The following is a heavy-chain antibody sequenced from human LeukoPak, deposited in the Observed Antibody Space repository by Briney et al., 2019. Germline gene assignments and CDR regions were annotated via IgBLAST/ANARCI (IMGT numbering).Heavy chain of an antibody. Sequence: GGSLRLSCAASGFTFDSYGMHWVRQAPGKGLEWVAVIWYDGSNKYYADSVKGRFTISRDNSKSTLYLQMNSLRAEDTAVYYCAGDHVFRFDPWGQGTLVTVSS. V-gene: IGHV3-33*01. CDR2: IWYDGSNK. CDR3: AGDHVFRFDP. D-gene: IGHD5/OR15-5a*01. CDR1: GFTFDSYG. J-gene: IGHJ5*02.